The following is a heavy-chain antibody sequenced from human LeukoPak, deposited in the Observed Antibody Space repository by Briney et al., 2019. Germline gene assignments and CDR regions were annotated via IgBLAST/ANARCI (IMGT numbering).Heavy chain of an antibody. V-gene: IGHV3-53*01. Sequence: QPGGSLRLSCAVSGITFSSYWMNWVRQAPGKGLEWVSVIYNDGRTYYADSVKDRFTISRDSSKNTLYLQMNSLRVEDTAVYYCARGAFDWGQGTLVTVSS. J-gene: IGHJ4*02. CDR3: ARGAFD. CDR2: IYNDGRT. CDR1: GITFSSYW.